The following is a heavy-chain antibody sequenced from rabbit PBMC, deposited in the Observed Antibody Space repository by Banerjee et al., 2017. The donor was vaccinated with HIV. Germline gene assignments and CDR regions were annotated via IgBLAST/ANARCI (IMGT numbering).Heavy chain of an antibody. CDR1: GFSFNNNYH. D-gene: IGHD4-1*01. V-gene: IGHV1S45*01. CDR2: IDAGTSGTT. J-gene: IGHJ4*01. CDR3: ARDLAGVIGWNFNL. Sequence: QEQLEESGGDLVKPEGSLTLTCTASGFSFNNNYHMCWVRQAPGKGLEWIACIDAGTSGTTYYANWAKGRFTFSKTSSTTVTLQMTSLTAADTATYFCARDLAGVIGWNFNLWGQGTLVTVS.